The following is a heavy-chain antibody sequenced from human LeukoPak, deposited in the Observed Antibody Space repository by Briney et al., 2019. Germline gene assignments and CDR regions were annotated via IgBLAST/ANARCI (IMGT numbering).Heavy chain of an antibody. CDR1: GGSISSHY. V-gene: IGHV4-59*11. Sequence: PSETLSLTCTVSGGSISSHYWSWIRQPPGKGLEWIGYIYYSGSTNYNPSLKSRVTISVDTSKNQFSLKLSSVTAADTAVYYCARPSSSWYSGPNMDVWGTGTTVTVSS. J-gene: IGHJ6*03. D-gene: IGHD6-13*01. CDR3: ARPSSSWYSGPNMDV. CDR2: IYYSGST.